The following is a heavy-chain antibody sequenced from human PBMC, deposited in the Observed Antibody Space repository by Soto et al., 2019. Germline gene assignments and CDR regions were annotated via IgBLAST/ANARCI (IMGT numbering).Heavy chain of an antibody. CDR2: ISSSSSYI. CDR3: ARDGWGEYYYDSSGP. D-gene: IGHD3-22*01. V-gene: IGHV3-21*01. CDR1: GFTFSSYS. J-gene: IGHJ5*02. Sequence: EVQLVESGGGLVKPGGSLRLSCAASGFTFSSYSMNWVRQAPGKGLEWVSSISSSSSYIYYADSVKGRFTISRDNAKNSLYLQMNSLRAEDTAVYYCARDGWGEYYYDSSGPWGQGTLVTVSS.